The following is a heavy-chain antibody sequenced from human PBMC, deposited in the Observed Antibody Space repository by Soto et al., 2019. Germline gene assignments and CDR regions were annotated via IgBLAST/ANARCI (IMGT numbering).Heavy chain of an antibody. V-gene: IGHV4-61*01. D-gene: IGHD1-1*01. CDR3: ARVRNNWNGNYLNWFDP. CDR2: IYYSGST. J-gene: IGHJ5*02. CDR1: GGSVSSGSYY. Sequence: SETLSLTCTVPGGSVSSGSYYWSWIRQPPGKGLEWIGYIYYSGSTNYNPSLKSRVTISVDTSKNQFSLKLSSVTAADTAVYYCARVRNNWNGNYLNWFDPWGQGTLVTVSS.